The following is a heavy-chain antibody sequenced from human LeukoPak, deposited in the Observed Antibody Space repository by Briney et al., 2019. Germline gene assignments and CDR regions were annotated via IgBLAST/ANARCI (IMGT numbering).Heavy chain of an antibody. CDR2: ISAYNGNT. D-gene: IGHD3-10*01. CDR3: ASDLQITMVRGVITPFLDY. V-gene: IGHV1-18*01. CDR1: GYTFTSYG. J-gene: IGHJ4*02. Sequence: ASVKVSCKASGYTFTSYGISWVRQAPGQGLEWMGWISAYNGNTNYAQKLQGRVTMTTDTSTSTAYMELRSLRSDDTAVYYCASDLQITMVRGVITPFLDYWGQGTLVTVSS.